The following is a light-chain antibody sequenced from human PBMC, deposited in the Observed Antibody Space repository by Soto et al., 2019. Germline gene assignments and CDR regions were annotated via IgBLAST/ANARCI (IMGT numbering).Light chain of an antibody. V-gene: IGKV3-11*01. CDR2: DAS. Sequence: LTQSPASLSLTPWDRANLYCKASQSVPRNLAWYQQRPGQAPRLLIYDASSRATGIPDRFSGSGSGTDFILTISSLEPEDFAVYYCQQSSNWLPEITLGQRARLVI. CDR3: QQSSNWLPEIT. CDR1: QSVPRN. J-gene: IGKJ5*01.